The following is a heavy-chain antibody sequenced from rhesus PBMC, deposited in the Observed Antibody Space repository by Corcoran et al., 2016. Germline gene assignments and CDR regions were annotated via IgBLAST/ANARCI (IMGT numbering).Heavy chain of an antibody. Sequence: GQLQESGPGLVKPSETLSLTCSVSGYSINSGSGWSWVRQSPGKGLEWIGYIGGTDGATNNNPSLKSRVTISKDTSKNQFSLKLTSVVAADTAVYYCVRHPEHANFEYRFPVWGAGVLVIVSS. V-gene: IGHV4-127*01. J-gene: IGHJ5-1*01. D-gene: IGHD4-17*01. CDR2: IGGTDGAT. CDR1: GYSINSGSG. CDR3: VRHPEHANFEYRFPV.